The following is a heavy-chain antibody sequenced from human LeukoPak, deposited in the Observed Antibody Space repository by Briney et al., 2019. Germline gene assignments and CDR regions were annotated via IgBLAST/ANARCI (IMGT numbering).Heavy chain of an antibody. CDR2: ISAYNGNT. CDR3: ARDRGYYGSGSNYYMDV. V-gene: IGHV1-18*01. J-gene: IGHJ6*03. D-gene: IGHD3-10*01. Sequence: ASVKVSCKASGYTFTSYGISWVRQAPGQGLEWMGWISAYNGNTNYAQKLQGRVTMTTDTSTSTAYMELRSLRSDDTAVYYCARDRGYYGSGSNYYMDVWGKGTTVTISS. CDR1: GYTFTSYG.